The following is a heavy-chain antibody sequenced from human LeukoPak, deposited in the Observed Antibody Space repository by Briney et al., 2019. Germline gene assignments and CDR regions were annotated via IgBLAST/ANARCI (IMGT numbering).Heavy chain of an antibody. J-gene: IGHJ4*02. D-gene: IGHD1-26*01. CDR1: GGSLTSSSYY. CDR2: IYHSGST. CDR3: ARGDYSGSYWRY. V-gene: IGHV4-39*07. Sequence: SETLSLTCAVSGGSLTSSSYYWGWIRQPPGKGLEYIGSIYHSGSTYYKPSLKSRVTISVDTSKNQFSLKLSSVTAADTAVYYCARGDYSGSYWRYWGQGTLVTVSS.